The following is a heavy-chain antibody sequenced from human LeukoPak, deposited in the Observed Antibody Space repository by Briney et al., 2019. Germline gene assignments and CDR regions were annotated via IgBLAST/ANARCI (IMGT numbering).Heavy chain of an antibody. V-gene: IGHV3-30*18. CDR3: AKDRGSTGLYGMDV. Sequence: QPGRSLRLSCAASGFSFSSYGIHWVRQAPGKGLEWVALISYDGSTKYYADSVRGRFTISRDNSKNTLYLQMNSLSAEDTAVYYCAKDRGSTGLYGMDVWGQGTTVTVSS. J-gene: IGHJ6*02. CDR2: ISYDGSTK. D-gene: IGHD2-8*02. CDR1: GFSFSSYG.